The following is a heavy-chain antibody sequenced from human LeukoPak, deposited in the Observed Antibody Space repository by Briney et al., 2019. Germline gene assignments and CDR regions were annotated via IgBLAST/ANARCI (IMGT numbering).Heavy chain of an antibody. V-gene: IGHV1-18*01. CDR1: GYTFTSYD. D-gene: IGHD6-13*01. CDR3: ARVPIPPYSSSWYQPFDY. CDR2: ISAYNGNT. J-gene: IGHJ4*02. Sequence: ASVNVSCKASGYTFTSYDISWVRQAPGQGLEWMGWISAYNGNTNHAQTPQGRINMTTEPSTSTAYMALRSLRSDDSAVYFCARVPIPPYSSSWYQPFDYWGQGTLVTVSS.